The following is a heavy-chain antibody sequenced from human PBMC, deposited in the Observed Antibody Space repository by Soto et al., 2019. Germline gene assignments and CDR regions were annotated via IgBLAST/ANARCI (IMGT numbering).Heavy chain of an antibody. CDR3: ARHRGEGGYSGYDGLDY. V-gene: IGHV4-59*08. Sequence: SETLSLTCTVSGGSISSYYWSWIRQPPGKGLEWIGYIYYSGSTNYNPSLKSRVTISVDTSKNQFSLKLSSVTAADTAVYYCARHRGEGGYSGYDGLDYWGQGTLVTVSS. CDR1: GGSISSYY. D-gene: IGHD5-12*01. J-gene: IGHJ4*02. CDR2: IYYSGST.